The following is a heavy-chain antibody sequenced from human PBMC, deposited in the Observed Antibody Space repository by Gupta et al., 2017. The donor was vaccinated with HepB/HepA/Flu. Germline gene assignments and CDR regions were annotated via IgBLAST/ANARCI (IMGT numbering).Heavy chain of an antibody. CDR2: ISPDGRNK. D-gene: IGHD3-3*01. V-gene: IGHV3-30*18. Sequence: QVQLVESGGGVVQPGRSLRLSCAASRFSFNTYGMHWVRQAPGKGLEWVAAISPDGRNKYYADSVRGRFTISRDNSRDTLYLEMNNLRAEDTAMYYCAKPQYNFWSSLIEYWGQGTLVTVSS. CDR1: RFSFNTYG. J-gene: IGHJ4*02. CDR3: AKPQYNFWSSLIEY.